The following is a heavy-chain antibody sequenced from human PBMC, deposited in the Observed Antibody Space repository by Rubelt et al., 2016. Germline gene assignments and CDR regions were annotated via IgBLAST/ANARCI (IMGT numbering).Heavy chain of an antibody. CDR3: ARGGRYYGSGSYQRHNWFDP. CDR1: GGSFSGYY. J-gene: IGHJ5*02. Sequence: QVQLQQWGAGLLKPSETLSLTCAVYGGSFSGYYCSRIRQPPGKGLEWIGEINHSGSTNYNPSLKSRVTISVDTSKITFSRKLSCVTAADTAVYYCARGGRYYGSGSYQRHNWFDPWGQGTLVTVSS. D-gene: IGHD3-10*01. V-gene: IGHV4-34*01. CDR2: INHSGST.